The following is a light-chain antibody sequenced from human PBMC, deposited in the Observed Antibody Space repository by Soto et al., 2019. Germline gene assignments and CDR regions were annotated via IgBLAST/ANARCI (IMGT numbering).Light chain of an antibody. Sequence: EIVLTQSPGTLSLSPGERATLSCRASQSVSSSYLAWYQQKPGQAPRLLIYGASSRATGIPDRFSGSGSRTEFTLTITGLEPEDIGVYFCHQYGSPLWTFGQGTKVDIK. J-gene: IGKJ1*01. CDR2: GAS. V-gene: IGKV3-20*01. CDR1: QSVSSSY. CDR3: HQYGSPLWT.